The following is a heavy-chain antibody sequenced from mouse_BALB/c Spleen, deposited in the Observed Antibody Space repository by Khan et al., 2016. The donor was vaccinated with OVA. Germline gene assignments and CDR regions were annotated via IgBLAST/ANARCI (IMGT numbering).Heavy chain of an antibody. J-gene: IGHJ4*01. CDR2: ISYSGST. Sequence: EVQLVESGPGLVKPSQSLSLTCTVTGYSITSDYAWNWIRQFPGNKLEWMGYISYSGSTYYNPALKSRISITRDTSKNQFFLQLNSVTTEDTATYDCARDGSRYNYAMDYWGQGTSVTVSS. V-gene: IGHV3-2*02. CDR1: GYSITSDYA. D-gene: IGHD2-3*01. CDR3: ARDGSRYNYAMDY.